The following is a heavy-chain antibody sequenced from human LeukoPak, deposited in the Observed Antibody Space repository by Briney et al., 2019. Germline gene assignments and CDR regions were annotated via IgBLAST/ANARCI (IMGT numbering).Heavy chain of an antibody. J-gene: IGHJ4*02. CDR1: GYSIGSGHY. D-gene: IGHD2-21*01. CDR2: MHQTGSS. CDR3: ARENVVAQGTFDY. Sequence: PSETLSLTCSVSGYSIGSGHYWGWIRQPPGKGLEWIGSMHQTGSSYYSPSLKSRVTISLDTSKNQISLKLTFVTAADTAFYFCARENVVAQGTFDYWGQGALVTVSS. V-gene: IGHV4-38-2*02.